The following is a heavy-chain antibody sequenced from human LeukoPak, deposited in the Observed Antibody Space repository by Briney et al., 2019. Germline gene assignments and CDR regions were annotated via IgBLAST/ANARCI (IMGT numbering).Heavy chain of an antibody. Sequence: QTGGSLRLSCAASGFTFSSYGMHWIRQAPGKGLEWVAVISYDGSNKYYADSVKGRFTISRDNSKNTLYLQMNSLRAEDTAVYYCARGRPYDPYFDYWGQGTLVTVSS. V-gene: IGHV3-30*03. J-gene: IGHJ4*02. CDR3: ARGRPYDPYFDY. D-gene: IGHD3-22*01. CDR1: GFTFSSYG. CDR2: ISYDGSNK.